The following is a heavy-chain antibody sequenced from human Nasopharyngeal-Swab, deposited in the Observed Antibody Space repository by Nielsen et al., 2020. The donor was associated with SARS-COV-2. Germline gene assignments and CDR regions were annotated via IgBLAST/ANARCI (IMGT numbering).Heavy chain of an antibody. Sequence: SLKISCAAPGFIFDDYAMHWVRQAPGKGLEWVSGISWNSGSIGYADSVKGRFTISRDNAKNSLYLQMNSLRAEDTALYYYATADYYYYGMDVWGQGTTVTVSS. V-gene: IGHV3-9*01. J-gene: IGHJ6*02. CDR1: GFIFDDYA. CDR2: ISWNSGSI. CDR3: ATADYYYYGMDV.